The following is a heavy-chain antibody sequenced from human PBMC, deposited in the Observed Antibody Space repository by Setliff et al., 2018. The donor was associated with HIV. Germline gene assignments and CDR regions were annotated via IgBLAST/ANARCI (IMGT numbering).Heavy chain of an antibody. J-gene: IGHJ6*02. D-gene: IGHD2-15*01. CDR1: GFTFSNYG. Sequence: HPGGSLRLSCAASGFTFSNYGMNWVRQAPGKGLEWASVIYTGGATFYADSVKARFTISRDNSRNTLYLQMNSLRAEDTAVYYCAKDVCSGAYCYAYYYYGMDVWGQGTMVTVSS. V-gene: IGHV3-66*02. CDR2: IYTGGAT. CDR3: AKDVCSGAYCYAYYYYGMDV.